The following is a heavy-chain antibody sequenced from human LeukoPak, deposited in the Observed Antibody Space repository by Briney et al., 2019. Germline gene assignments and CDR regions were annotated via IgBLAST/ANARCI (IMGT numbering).Heavy chain of an antibody. D-gene: IGHD3-22*01. V-gene: IGHV4-4*07. J-gene: IGHJ3*02. Sequence: SETLSLTCTVSGGSISSYYWSWIRQPAGKGLEWIGRIYTSGSTNYNPSLKSRVTMSVDTSKNQFSLKQSSVTAADTAVYYCARALSYYDSSGYGGDAFDIWGQGTMVTVSS. CDR2: IYTSGST. CDR1: GGSISSYY. CDR3: ARALSYYDSSGYGGDAFDI.